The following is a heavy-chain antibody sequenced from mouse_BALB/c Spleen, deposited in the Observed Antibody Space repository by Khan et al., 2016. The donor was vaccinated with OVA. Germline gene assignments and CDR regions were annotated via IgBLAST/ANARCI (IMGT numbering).Heavy chain of an antibody. J-gene: IGHJ1*01. D-gene: IGHD2-1*01. CDR1: GFTFSSYT. CDR3: TRDGNYAHWYFDV. CDR2: ISSGSTYT. V-gene: IGHV5-6-4*01. Sequence: EVELVESGGGLVKPGGSLKLSCAASGFTFSSYTMSWVRQTPEKRLEWVATISSGSTYTYYPDSVKGRFTISRDNAKNTLDLKMSSLKSEDTALYYCTRDGNYAHWYFDVWGAGTTVTVSS.